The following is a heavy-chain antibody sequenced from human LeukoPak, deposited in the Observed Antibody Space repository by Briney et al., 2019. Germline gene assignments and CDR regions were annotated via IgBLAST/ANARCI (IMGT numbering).Heavy chain of an antibody. D-gene: IGHD2-21*02. V-gene: IGHV1-69*05. J-gene: IGHJ3*01. CDR3: ARTVVVTAEHAFDV. Sequence: GASVTVSCKASGGTFSRYTINWVRQAPGQGLGWMGGIIPIFGTANYAQKFQGRVTITTDKSTSTTYMELSSLRSEDTAVYYCARTVVVTAEHAFDVWGQGTMVTVSS. CDR2: IIPIFGTA. CDR1: GGTFSRYT.